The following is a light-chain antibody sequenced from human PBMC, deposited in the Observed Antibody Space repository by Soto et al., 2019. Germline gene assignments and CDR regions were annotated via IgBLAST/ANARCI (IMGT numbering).Light chain of an antibody. J-gene: IGKJ1*01. CDR1: QGISTY. CDR3: QNYNGAPWT. Sequence: DIQMTHSPSSLSASVGDRVTITCRASQGISTYLVWYQQKPGTVPKLLIYAASTLQSGVPSRFSGSGSGTDFTLTISSLQPEDVATYYCQNYNGAPWTFGQGTKVDIK. V-gene: IGKV1-27*01. CDR2: AAS.